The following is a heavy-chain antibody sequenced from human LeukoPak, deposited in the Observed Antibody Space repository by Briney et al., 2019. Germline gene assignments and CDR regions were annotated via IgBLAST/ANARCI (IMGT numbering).Heavy chain of an antibody. CDR2: AYYDSKWNI. CDR1: GDSVSSNSAS. J-gene: IGHJ4*02. D-gene: IGHD5-12*01. V-gene: IGHV6-1*01. Sequence: SQTLSLTCAISGDSVSSNSASWNWFRQSPSRGLEWLGRAYYDSKWNIDYALSVKSRITINPDTSKSQFSLQLNSVTPEDTAVYYCARRTYTGYVGHFDYWGQGTLVTVSS. CDR3: ARRTYTGYVGHFDY.